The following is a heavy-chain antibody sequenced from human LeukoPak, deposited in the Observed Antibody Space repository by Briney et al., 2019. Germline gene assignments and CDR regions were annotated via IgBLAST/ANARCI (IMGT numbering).Heavy chain of an antibody. CDR1: GGSFSGYY. V-gene: IGHV4-34*01. D-gene: IGHD3-9*01. CDR2: INHSGST. Sequence: SETLSLTCAVYGGSFSGYYWSWIRQPPGKGLEWIGEINHSGSTNYNPSLKNRVTISVDTSKNQFSLKLSSVTAADTAVYYCARGGKYYDILTGPRGLYYFDYWGQGTLVTVSS. J-gene: IGHJ4*02. CDR3: ARGGKYYDILTGPRGLYYFDY.